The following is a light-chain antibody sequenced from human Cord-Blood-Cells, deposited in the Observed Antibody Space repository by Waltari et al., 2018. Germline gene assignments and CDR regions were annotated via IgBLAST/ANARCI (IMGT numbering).Light chain of an antibody. V-gene: IGLV2-14*01. J-gene: IGLJ3*02. CDR2: DVS. CDR1: SSDGGGYNY. Sequence: QSALTQPASVSGSPGQSITISCTGTSSDGGGYNYVSWYQQHPGKAPKLMIYDVSNRPSGVSKRFSGSKSGNTASLTISGLQAEDEADYYCSSYTSSSTRVFGGGTKLTVL. CDR3: SSYTSSSTRV.